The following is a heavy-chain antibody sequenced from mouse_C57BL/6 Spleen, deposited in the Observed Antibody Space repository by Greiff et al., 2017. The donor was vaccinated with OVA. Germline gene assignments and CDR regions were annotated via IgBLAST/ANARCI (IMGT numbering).Heavy chain of an antibody. CDR3: ARRGGITTVVDGYFDV. CDR2: IDPSDSYT. Sequence: QVQLQQPGAELVMPGASVKLSCKASGYTFTSYWMHWVKQRPGQGLEWIGEIDPSDSYTNYNQKFKGKSTLTVDKSSSTAYMQLSSLTSEDSAVYYCARRGGITTVVDGYFDVWGTGTTVTVSS. CDR1: GYTFTSYW. V-gene: IGHV1-69*01. D-gene: IGHD1-1*01. J-gene: IGHJ1*03.